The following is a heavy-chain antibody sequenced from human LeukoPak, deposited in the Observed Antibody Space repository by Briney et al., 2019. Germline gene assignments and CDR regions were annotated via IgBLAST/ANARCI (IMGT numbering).Heavy chain of an antibody. Sequence: SETLSLTCTVSGGSISSSNYFWGWIRQPPGKGLEWIGSIYYSGSTNYNPSLKSRVTISVATSKNQFPLKLSSVTAADTAVYYCARGLGATVGWFDPWGQGTLVTVSS. J-gene: IGHJ5*02. D-gene: IGHD1-26*01. CDR2: IYYSGST. CDR1: GGSISSSNYF. V-gene: IGHV4-39*06. CDR3: ARGLGATVGWFDP.